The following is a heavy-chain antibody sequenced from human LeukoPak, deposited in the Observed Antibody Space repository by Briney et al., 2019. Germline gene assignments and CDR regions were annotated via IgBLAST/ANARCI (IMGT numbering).Heavy chain of an antibody. V-gene: IGHV4-59*08. CDR3: ARRGYCSSTSCYVGAFDI. CDR1: GGSISSYY. J-gene: IGHJ3*02. CDR2: IYYSGST. Sequence: SETLSLTCTVSGGSISSYYWSWIRQPPGKGLEWIGYIYYSGSTNYNPSLKRRVTISVDTSQNQFSLKLSSVTAADTAVYYCARRGYCSSTSCYVGAFDIWGQGTMVTVSS. D-gene: IGHD2-2*01.